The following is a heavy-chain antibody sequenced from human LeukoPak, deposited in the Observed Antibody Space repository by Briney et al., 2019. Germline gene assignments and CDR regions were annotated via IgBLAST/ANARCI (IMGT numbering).Heavy chain of an antibody. J-gene: IGHJ4*02. CDR2: ISAYNGNT. CDR3: APRRVAADKGFDY. D-gene: IGHD6-19*01. Sequence: ASVKVSCKTSGYTFTSYGISWVRQAPGQGLEWMGWISAYNGNTNYAQKFQGRLTMTTDTSTNTAYMEMKSLRSDDTAVYYCAPRRVAADKGFDYWGQGTLVTVSS. V-gene: IGHV1-18*01. CDR1: GYTFTSYG.